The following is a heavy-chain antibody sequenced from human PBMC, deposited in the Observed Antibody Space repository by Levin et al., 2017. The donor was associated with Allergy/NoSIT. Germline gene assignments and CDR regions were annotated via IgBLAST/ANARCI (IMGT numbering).Heavy chain of an antibody. Sequence: QSGGSLRLSCAASGFTFSSYAMSWVRQAPGKGLEWVSAISGSGGSTYYADSVKGRFTISRDNSKNTLYLQMNSLRAEDTAVYYCAKGATYYYGSGSYSGTYYFDYWGQGTLVTVSS. CDR2: ISGSGGST. J-gene: IGHJ4*02. D-gene: IGHD3-10*01. V-gene: IGHV3-23*01. CDR1: GFTFSSYA. CDR3: AKGATYYYGSGSYSGTYYFDY.